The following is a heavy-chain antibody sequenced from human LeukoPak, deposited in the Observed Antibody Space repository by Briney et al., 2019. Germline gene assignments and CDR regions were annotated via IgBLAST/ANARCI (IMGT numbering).Heavy chain of an antibody. CDR3: ASDPHSAAANWFDP. V-gene: IGHV3-21*01. Sequence: GGSLRLSCAASGFTFSNNDMHWVRQGPGKGLEWVSSISDDGNYIYYGDSVKGRFTISRDNANNSLDLQMHSLRAEDAAVYYCASDPHSAAANWFDPWGQGTLVTVSS. CDR1: GFTFSNND. CDR2: ISDDGNYI. D-gene: IGHD6-13*01. J-gene: IGHJ5*02.